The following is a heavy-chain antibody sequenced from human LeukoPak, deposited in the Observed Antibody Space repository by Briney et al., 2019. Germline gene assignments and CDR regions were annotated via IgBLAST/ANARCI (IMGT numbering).Heavy chain of an antibody. CDR3: ARSVAGTVGDY. CDR1: GYTFTGYY. Sequence: AASVTVSCKASGYTFTGYYMHWVRQAPGQGLEWMGWINPNSGGTNYAQKFQGWVTMTRDTSISTAYMELSRLRSDDTAVYYCARSVAGTVGDYWGQGTLVTVSS. J-gene: IGHJ4*02. CDR2: INPNSGGT. V-gene: IGHV1-2*04. D-gene: IGHD6-19*01.